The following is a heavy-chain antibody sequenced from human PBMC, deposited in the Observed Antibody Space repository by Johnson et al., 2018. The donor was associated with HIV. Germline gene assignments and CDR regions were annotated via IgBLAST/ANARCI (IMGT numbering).Heavy chain of an antibody. J-gene: IGHJ3*02. Sequence: QVQLVESGGGVVPPGWSLRLPCVASGFTFSSYGVHWVRQAPGKGLEWVAVISYDGSDKYYADSEKARFTISRDSSKSTLYLQMTSLRAEDTAVYYCAKHSSGYRDALDIWGQGTMVTVSS. V-gene: IGHV3-30*19. D-gene: IGHD3-22*01. CDR2: ISYDGSDK. CDR3: AKHSSGYRDALDI. CDR1: GFTFSSYG.